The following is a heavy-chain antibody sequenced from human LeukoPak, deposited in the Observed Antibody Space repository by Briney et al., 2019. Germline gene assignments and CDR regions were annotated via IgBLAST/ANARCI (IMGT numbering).Heavy chain of an antibody. D-gene: IGHD3-10*01. J-gene: IGHJ4*02. CDR3: ARGGDRSFDY. CDR2: IYYTGT. V-gene: IGHV4-59*12. Sequence: WIRQAPGXGLEGIGYIYYTGTSYNPALKSRGTISTDTAKKQYALKLISVTAADTAVYYCARGGDRSFDYWGQGTLVTVSS.